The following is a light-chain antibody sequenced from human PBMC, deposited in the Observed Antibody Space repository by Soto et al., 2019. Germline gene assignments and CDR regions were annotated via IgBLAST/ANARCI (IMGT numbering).Light chain of an antibody. CDR1: SGHSSYA. V-gene: IGLV4-69*01. CDR2: LNSDGSH. J-gene: IGLJ2*01. Sequence: QSVLTQSPSASASLGASVKLTCTLSSGHSSYAIAWHQQQPEKGPRYLMKLNSDGSHSKGDGIPDRFSGSSSGAERYLTISSLQSEDEADYYCQTWGTGIRLVVFGGGTKVTVL. CDR3: QTWGTGIRLVV.